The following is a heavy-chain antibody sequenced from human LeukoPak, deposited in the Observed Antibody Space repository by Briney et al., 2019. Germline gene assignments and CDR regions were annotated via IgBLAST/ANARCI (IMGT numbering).Heavy chain of an antibody. V-gene: IGHV4-59*08. J-gene: IGHJ4*02. Sequence: SETLSLTCTVSGGSISGYYWSWIRQPPGKGLEWIGYIYYSGSTNYNPSLKSRVTISVDTSKNQFSLKLSSVTAADTAVYYCATFDSSGYYLFDYWGQGTLVTVPS. CDR3: ATFDSSGYYLFDY. CDR2: IYYSGST. D-gene: IGHD3-22*01. CDR1: GGSISGYY.